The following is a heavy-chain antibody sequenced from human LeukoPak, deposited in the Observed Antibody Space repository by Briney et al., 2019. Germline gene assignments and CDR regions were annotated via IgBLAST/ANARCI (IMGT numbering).Heavy chain of an antibody. D-gene: IGHD6-13*01. Sequence: PGWSLRLSCAASEFTVSSNYMNWVRQAPGKGLGWVSVIYSGGSTYYADSVKGRFTISRDNSKNTLYLQMNSLRAEDTAVYYCAGGARRQQPFDYWGQGTLVTVSS. CDR2: IYSGGST. CDR3: AGGARRQQPFDY. CDR1: EFTVSSNY. V-gene: IGHV3-66*01. J-gene: IGHJ4*02.